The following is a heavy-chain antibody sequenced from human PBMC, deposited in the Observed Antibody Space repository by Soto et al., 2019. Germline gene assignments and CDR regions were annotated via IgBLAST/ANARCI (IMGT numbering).Heavy chain of an antibody. D-gene: IGHD2-2*03. CDR2: ISWNSGSI. CDR3: AKGASLDIVVVPAATYYYYYYMDV. Sequence: ESGGGLVQPGRSLRLSCAASGFTFDDYAMHWVRQAPGKGLEWVSGISWNSGSIGYADSVKGRFTISRDNAKNSLYLQMNSLRAEDTALYYCAKGASLDIVVVPAATYYYYYYMDVWGKGTTVTVSS. V-gene: IGHV3-9*01. J-gene: IGHJ6*03. CDR1: GFTFDDYA.